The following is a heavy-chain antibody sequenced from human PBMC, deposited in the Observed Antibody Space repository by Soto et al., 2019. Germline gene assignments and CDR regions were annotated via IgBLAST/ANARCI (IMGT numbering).Heavy chain of an antibody. CDR1: GYSISSGYY. CDR3: AVGYCGSASCSREYFQH. Sequence: SETMSLTCAVSGYSISSGYYWAWLRQPPGKGLEWIGTIYHSGSPFHNPSLKSRVTISVDTSKNQFSLKLRSVTAADTALYYCAVGYCGSASCSREYFQHWGQGTLVTVSS. J-gene: IGHJ1*01. D-gene: IGHD2-2*01. V-gene: IGHV4-38-2*01. CDR2: IYHSGSP.